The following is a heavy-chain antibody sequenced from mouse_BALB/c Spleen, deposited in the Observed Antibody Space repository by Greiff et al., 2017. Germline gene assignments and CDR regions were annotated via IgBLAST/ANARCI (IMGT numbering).Heavy chain of an antibody. V-gene: IGHV7-3*02. CDR3: ASQLEFAY. D-gene: IGHD4-1*02. CDR2: IRNKANGYTT. J-gene: IGHJ3*01. Sequence: EVMLVESGGGLVQPGGSLRLSCATSGFTFTDYYMSWVRQPPGKALEWLGFIRNKANGYTTEYSASVKGRFTISRDNSQSILYLQMNTLRAEDSATYYCASQLEFAYWGQGTLVTVSA. CDR1: GFTFTDYY.